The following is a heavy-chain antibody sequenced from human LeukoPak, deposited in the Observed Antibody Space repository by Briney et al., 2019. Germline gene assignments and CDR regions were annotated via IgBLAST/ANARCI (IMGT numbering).Heavy chain of an antibody. J-gene: IGHJ4*02. D-gene: IGHD3-22*01. CDR2: IYHSGST. CDR3: ASSSITMIVVVTYFDY. CDR1: GYSISSGYY. Sequence: KASETLSLTCTVSGYSISSGYYWGWIRQPPGKGLEWIGSIYHSGSTYYNPSLKSRVTISLNTSKNQFSLKLSSVTAADAAVYYCASSSITMIVVVTYFDYWGQGTLVTVSS. V-gene: IGHV4-38-2*02.